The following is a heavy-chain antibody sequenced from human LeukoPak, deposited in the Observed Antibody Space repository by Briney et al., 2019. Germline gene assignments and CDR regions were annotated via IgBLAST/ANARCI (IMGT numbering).Heavy chain of an antibody. V-gene: IGHV3-21*01. CDR2: ISSSSSNI. J-gene: IGHJ4*02. CDR3: VRAVEYYYDSSGYVVDY. D-gene: IGHD3-22*01. CDR1: GFTFARYS. Sequence: GGSLRLSCAASGFTFARYSMNWVRQAPGKGLEWVSSISSSSSNIYYAGSVTGRFTISRDNAKNSLYLQMNSLRAEDTAVYYCVRAVEYYYDSSGYVVDYWGQGTLVTVSS.